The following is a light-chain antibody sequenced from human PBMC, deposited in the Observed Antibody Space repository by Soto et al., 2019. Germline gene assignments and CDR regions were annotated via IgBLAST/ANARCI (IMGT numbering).Light chain of an antibody. CDR1: TSNVGRYNY. Sequence: QSVLTQPASVSGSPGQSISISCTGTTSNVGRYNYVSWYQQHPGKAPKLMIYDVSYRPSWVSNRFSGSKSGITASLTISRLLAEDEADYYCISFTTSSTYVFGTGTKVTV. J-gene: IGLJ1*01. V-gene: IGLV2-14*03. CDR3: ISFTTSSTYV. CDR2: DVS.